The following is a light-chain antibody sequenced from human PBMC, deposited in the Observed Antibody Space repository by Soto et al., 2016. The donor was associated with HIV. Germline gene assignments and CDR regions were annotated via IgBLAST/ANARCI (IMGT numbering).Light chain of an antibody. CDR1: QGINSY. Sequence: DIQLTQSPSFLSASVGDRVTITCRASQGINSYLAWYQQKPGKAPKLLIYAASTLQSGVPSRFSGSGSGTEFTLTISSLQPDDFATYYCQQYDRYSYTFGQGTQLEIK. CDR2: AAS. J-gene: IGKJ2*01. CDR3: QQYDRYSYT. V-gene: IGKV1-9*01.